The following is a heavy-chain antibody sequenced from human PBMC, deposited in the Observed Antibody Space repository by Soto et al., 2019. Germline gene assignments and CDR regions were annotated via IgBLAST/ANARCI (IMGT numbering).Heavy chain of an antibody. V-gene: IGHV4-39*01. CDR3: ARHSLALRKNNWFDP. Sequence: PSETLSLTYTVSGDSIISSDFYWGWVRQPPGKGLEWIGSIFYLGSSYYNPSLKSRVTMSVDTSKNQFSLRLRSVTAADTASYFCARHSLALRKNNWFDPWGQGIMVTVSS. J-gene: IGHJ5*02. D-gene: IGHD3-3*02. CDR1: GDSIISSDFY. CDR2: IFYLGSS.